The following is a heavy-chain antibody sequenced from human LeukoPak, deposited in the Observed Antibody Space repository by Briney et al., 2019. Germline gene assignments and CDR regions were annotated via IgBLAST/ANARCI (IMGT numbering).Heavy chain of an antibody. CDR1: GFTFSSYA. Sequence: GGSLRLSCAASGFTFSSYAMSWVRQAPGKGLEWVSAISGSGGSTYYADSVKGRFTISRDNSKNTLYLQMNSLRAEDTAVYYCAKDSSKYSYGVNHFDYWGQGTLVTVSS. V-gene: IGHV3-23*01. D-gene: IGHD5-18*01. CDR3: AKDSSKYSYGVNHFDY. CDR2: ISGSGGST. J-gene: IGHJ4*02.